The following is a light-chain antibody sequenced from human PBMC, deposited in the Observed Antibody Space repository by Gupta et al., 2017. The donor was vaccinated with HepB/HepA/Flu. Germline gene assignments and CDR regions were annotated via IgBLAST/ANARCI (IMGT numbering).Light chain of an antibody. CDR3: QQSYITPPT. Sequence: DIQMTQSPSSLSASVGDRVTITCRASQSISSYLNWYQQKPGKAPNLLIYAASSFQSGVPSRFSGSGSGTDFTLTITSLQPEDFATYYCQQSYITPPTFGQGTKVEIK. CDR2: AAS. V-gene: IGKV1-39*01. J-gene: IGKJ1*01. CDR1: QSISSY.